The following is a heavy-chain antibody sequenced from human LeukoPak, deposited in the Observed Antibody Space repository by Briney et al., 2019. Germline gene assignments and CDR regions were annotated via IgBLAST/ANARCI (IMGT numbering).Heavy chain of an antibody. CDR1: GGSISSYY. V-gene: IGHV4-59*01. J-gene: IGHJ5*02. D-gene: IGHD4-23*01. CDR3: ARAVLVTRPGSKVWFDP. CDR2: IYYSGSA. Sequence: SETLSLTCTVSGGSISSYYWTWIRQPPGRGLEWIEYIYYSGSANYNPSLKSRVTISVDTSKNQFSLKLSSVTAADTAVYYCARAVLVTRPGSKVWFDPWGQGTLVTVSS.